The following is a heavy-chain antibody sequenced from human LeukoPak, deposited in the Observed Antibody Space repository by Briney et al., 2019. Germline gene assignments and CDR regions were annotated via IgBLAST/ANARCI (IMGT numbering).Heavy chain of an antibody. J-gene: IGHJ4*02. CDR2: ISAYNGNT. D-gene: IGHD2-15*01. V-gene: IGHV1-18*01. CDR3: ARDGHLGYCSGGSCPIDY. Sequence: ASVKVSCKASGYTFTSYGISWVRQAPGQGLEWMGWISAYNGNTNYAQKLQGRVTMTTDTSTSTAYMELSRLRSDDTAVYYCARDGHLGYCSGGSCPIDYWGQGTLVTVSS. CDR1: GYTFTSYG.